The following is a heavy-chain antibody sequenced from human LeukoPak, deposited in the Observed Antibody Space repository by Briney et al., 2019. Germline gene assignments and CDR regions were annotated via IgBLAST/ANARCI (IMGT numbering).Heavy chain of an antibody. V-gene: IGHV6-1*01. CDR1: GDSVSSNGAS. Sequence: KHSQTPSLTCAISGDSVSSNGASWNWIRQSPSRGLEWLGRTYYRSQQWHSDYAPSVKGRITLNPDTSKSQFSLQLNSVTPEDTALYYCGRETDFGVVTNWGQGTLVTVSS. CDR3: GRETDFGVVTN. J-gene: IGHJ4*02. D-gene: IGHD3-3*01. CDR2: TYYRSQQWHS.